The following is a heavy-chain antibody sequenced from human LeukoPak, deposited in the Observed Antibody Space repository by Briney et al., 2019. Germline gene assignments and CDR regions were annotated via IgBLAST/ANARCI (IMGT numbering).Heavy chain of an antibody. V-gene: IGHV3-23*01. CDR2: IRGSGHRT. D-gene: IGHD3-16*01. CDR3: AKDWGEYFDYVWGSFTSFDS. J-gene: IGHJ4*02. CDR1: GFTFSSYG. Sequence: GGSLRLSCAASGFTFSSYGVSWVRQAPGKGPEWVSGIRGSGHRTYYADSVKGRFTISRDNSKSTLYLQMNSLRAEDTAVYYCAKDWGEYFDYVWGSFTSFDSWGQGTLVTVSS.